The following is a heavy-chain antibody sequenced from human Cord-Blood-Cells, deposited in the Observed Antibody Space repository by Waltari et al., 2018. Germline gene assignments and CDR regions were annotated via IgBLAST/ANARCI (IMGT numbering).Heavy chain of an antibody. Sequence: QLQLQESGPGLVKPSETLSLTCTVSGGSISSSSYYWGWIRQPPGKGLEWIGSIYYSGITYYNPSLKSRVTISVDTSKTQFSLKLSSVTAADTAVYYCARLHIAAVIYGMDVWGQGTTVTVSS. CDR1: GGSISSSSYY. CDR3: ARLHIAAVIYGMDV. J-gene: IGHJ6*02. D-gene: IGHD6-13*01. V-gene: IGHV4-39*01. CDR2: IYYSGIT.